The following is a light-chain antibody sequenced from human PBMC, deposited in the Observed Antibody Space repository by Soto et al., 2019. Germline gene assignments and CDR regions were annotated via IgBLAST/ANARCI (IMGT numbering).Light chain of an antibody. CDR1: QGIRRD. J-gene: IGKJ2*01. CDR3: LQDYNYPYT. CDR2: AAS. V-gene: IGKV1-6*01. Sequence: AIQMTQSPSSLSASVGDRVTITCRASQGIRRDLGWYQQKPGKAPKLLIYAASSLQSGVPSRFSGRGSGTDYTLTISSLQPEDFATYYCLQDYNYPYTFGQGTKLEIK.